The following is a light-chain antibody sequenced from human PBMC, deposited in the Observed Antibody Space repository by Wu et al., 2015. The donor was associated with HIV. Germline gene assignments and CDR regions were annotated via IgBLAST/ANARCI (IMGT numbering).Light chain of an antibody. Sequence: EIVLTQSPGTLSLSAGERATLSCRASQSVSSSYLAWYQQTPGQAPRLLIYGASGRATGIPDRFSGSGSGTDFTLTISRLEPGDFAVYFCQQYSSSPWTFGQGPRWKSN. CDR1: QSVSSSY. V-gene: IGKV3-20*01. J-gene: IGKJ1*01. CDR3: QQYSSSPWT. CDR2: GAS.